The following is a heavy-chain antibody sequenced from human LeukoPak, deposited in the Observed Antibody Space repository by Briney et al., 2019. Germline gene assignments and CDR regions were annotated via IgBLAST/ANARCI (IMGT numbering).Heavy chain of an antibody. CDR3: ARDPGPPEAYCGGDCYL. CDR1: GFTFSSYS. CDR2: IYSGGST. Sequence: HPGGSLRLSCAASGFTFSSYSMSWVRQAPGKGLEWVSVIYSGGSTYYADSVKGRFTISRDNSKNTLYLQMNSLRAEDTAVYYCARDPGPPEAYCGGDCYLWGQGTLVTVSS. D-gene: IGHD2-21*02. J-gene: IGHJ4*02. V-gene: IGHV3-53*01.